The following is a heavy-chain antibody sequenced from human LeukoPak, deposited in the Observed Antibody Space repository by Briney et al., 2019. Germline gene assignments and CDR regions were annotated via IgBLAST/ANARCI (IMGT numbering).Heavy chain of an antibody. J-gene: IGHJ4*02. CDR3: ARESFAARWD. D-gene: IGHD6-6*01. Sequence: GGTLRLSCAASGFTFSRYWMSWVRQAPGKGLEWVANIKQDGSEKDYVDSVKGRFTISRDNAKNSLYLQMNSLTAEDTAVYYCARESFAARWDWGQGTLVTVSS. CDR1: GFTFSRYW. CDR2: IKQDGSEK. V-gene: IGHV3-7*01.